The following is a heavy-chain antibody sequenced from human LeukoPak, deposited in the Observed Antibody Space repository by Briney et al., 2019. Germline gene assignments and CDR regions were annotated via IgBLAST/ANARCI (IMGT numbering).Heavy chain of an antibody. D-gene: IGHD3-9*01. V-gene: IGHV4-30-2*01. CDR3: ARDSIHYDILTGYYSSNWFDP. CDR1: GGSISSGGYS. CDR2: NYHSGST. J-gene: IGHJ5*02. Sequence: SQTLSLTCAVSGGSISSGGYSWSWIRQPPGKGLEWIGYNYHSGSTYYNPSLKSRVTISVDRSKNQFSLKLSSVTAADTAVYYCARDSIHYDILTGYYSSNWFDPWGQGTLVTVSS.